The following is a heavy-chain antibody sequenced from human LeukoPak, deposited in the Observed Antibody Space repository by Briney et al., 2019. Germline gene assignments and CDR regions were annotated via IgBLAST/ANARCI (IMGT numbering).Heavy chain of an antibody. D-gene: IGHD6-19*01. CDR2: TYYRSKWYN. J-gene: IGHJ4*02. CDR1: GDSVSSSSAA. Sequence: SQTLSLTCAISGDSVSSSSAAWNWIRQCPSRGLEWLGRTYYRSKWYNDYAVSVKSRITINPDTSKNQFSLQLNSVTPEDTAVYYCARVGSAVAGITPFDYWGQGTLVTVSS. V-gene: IGHV6-1*01. CDR3: ARVGSAVAGITPFDY.